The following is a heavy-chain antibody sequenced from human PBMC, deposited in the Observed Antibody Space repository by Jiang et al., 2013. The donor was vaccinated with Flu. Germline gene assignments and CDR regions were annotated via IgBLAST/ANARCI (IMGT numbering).Heavy chain of an antibody. CDR2: IIPIFGTA. J-gene: IGHJ3*02. CDR3: ARAQGYSSSWTNDAFDI. V-gene: IGHV1-69*06. Sequence: GAEVKKPGSSVKVSCKASGGTFSSYAISWVRQAPGQGLEWMGGIIPIFGTANYAQKFQGRVTITADKSTSTAYMELSSLRSEDTAVYYCARAQGYSSSWTNDAFDIWGQGTMVTVSS. CDR1: GGTFSSYA. D-gene: IGHD6-13*01.